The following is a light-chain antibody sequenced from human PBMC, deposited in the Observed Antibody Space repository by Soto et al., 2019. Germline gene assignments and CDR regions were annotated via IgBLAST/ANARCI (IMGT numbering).Light chain of an antibody. CDR1: QTISSW. CDR3: QQYETLPT. CDR2: DAS. J-gene: IGKJ5*01. Sequence: DIQMTQSPSTLSGSVGDRVTITCRASQTISSWLAWYQQKPGRAPKLLIYDASNLEAGVPSRLRGSGSGTDFTFTIRRLQPEDVATYYCQQYETLPTFGQGTRLEIK. V-gene: IGKV1-33*01.